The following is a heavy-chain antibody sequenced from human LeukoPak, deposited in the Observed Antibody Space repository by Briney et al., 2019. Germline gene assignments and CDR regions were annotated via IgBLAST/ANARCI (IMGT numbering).Heavy chain of an antibody. CDR1: GGSISSSRYY. V-gene: IGHV4-39*01. Sequence: SETLSLTCTVSGGSISSSRYYWGWIRQPPGKGLEWIGSIYYSGSTYYNPSLKSRVTISVDTSKNQFSLKLSSVTAADTAVYYCATRIAAAGTASDYWGQGTLVTVSS. CDR3: ATRIAAAGTASDY. CDR2: IYYSGST. J-gene: IGHJ4*02. D-gene: IGHD6-13*01.